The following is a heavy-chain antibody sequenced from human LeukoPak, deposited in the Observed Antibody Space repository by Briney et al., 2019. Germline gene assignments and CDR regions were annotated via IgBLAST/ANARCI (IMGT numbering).Heavy chain of an antibody. D-gene: IGHD1-26*01. CDR1: GYTLTELS. CDR2: FDPEDGET. J-gene: IGHJ4*02. Sequence: ASVKVSCNVSGYTLTELSMQWVRQAAGKGLEWMGGFDPEDGETIYAQKFQGRVTMTEDTSTDTAYMELSSLRSEDTAVYYCARGVVGDNPHDYWGQGTLVTVSS. V-gene: IGHV1-24*01. CDR3: ARGVVGDNPHDY.